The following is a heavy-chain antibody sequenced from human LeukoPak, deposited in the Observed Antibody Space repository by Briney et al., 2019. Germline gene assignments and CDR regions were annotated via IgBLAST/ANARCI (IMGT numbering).Heavy chain of an antibody. CDR2: VNPSGGST. Sequence: WASVKVSCKASGYTFSNYNIHWLRQAPGQGLEWMGIVNPSGGSTSYAQKFQGRVTLTRDMSTSTVYMELSSLRSEDTAVYYCARVVTDAPFDYWGQGTLVTVSS. V-gene: IGHV1-46*01. CDR3: ARVVTDAPFDY. CDR1: GYTFSNYN. J-gene: IGHJ4*02. D-gene: IGHD2-21*02.